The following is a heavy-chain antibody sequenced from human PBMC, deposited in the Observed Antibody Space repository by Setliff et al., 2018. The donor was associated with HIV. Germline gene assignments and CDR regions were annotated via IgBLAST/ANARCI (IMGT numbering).Heavy chain of an antibody. Sequence: ASETLSLTCTFSGGSISSGAYYWGWIRRPPGKGLEWIGSIYYSGRTYYNPSLKSRLTISVDTSKNHLSLTLNSVTAADTAVYYCARHPSYSSDHPPLYFDYWGQGTLVTVSS. D-gene: IGHD6-19*01. CDR1: GGSISSGAYY. CDR3: ARHPSYSSDHPPLYFDY. J-gene: IGHJ4*02. V-gene: IGHV4-39*01. CDR2: IYYSGRT.